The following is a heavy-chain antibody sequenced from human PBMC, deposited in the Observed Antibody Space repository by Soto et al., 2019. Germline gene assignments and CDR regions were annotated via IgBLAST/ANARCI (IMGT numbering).Heavy chain of an antibody. Sequence: QLQLQESGPGLVRPSETLSLTCSASGGSITTSAFCWGWIRQSPGKGLEWMGGLYDVGITSYNPSRKSRVTRSIDTSKKQLNLKVSSVTAADTAVYYWARHVGRRGAAPPHNYNYYGVDVWGQGTTVPFS. CDR2: LYDVGIT. CDR3: ARHVGRRGAAPPHNYNYYGVDV. CDR1: GGSITTSAFC. J-gene: IGHJ6*02. V-gene: IGHV4-39*01. D-gene: IGHD6-13*01.